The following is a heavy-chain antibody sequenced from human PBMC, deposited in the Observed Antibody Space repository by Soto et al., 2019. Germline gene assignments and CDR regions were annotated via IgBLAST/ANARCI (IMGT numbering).Heavy chain of an antibody. CDR3: VRDRNGYFVLEY. Sequence: TLSLTCTVSSGSISSGDHYWSWIRQPPGTGPEWIGYISHSGTTYYNTSLKSRVSISPDTSNNQFSLKLSSVTAADTAVYYCVRDRNGYFVLEYWGQGTLVTVSS. V-gene: IGHV4-30-4*01. CDR1: SGSISSGDHY. D-gene: IGHD3-22*01. CDR2: ISHSGTT. J-gene: IGHJ4*02.